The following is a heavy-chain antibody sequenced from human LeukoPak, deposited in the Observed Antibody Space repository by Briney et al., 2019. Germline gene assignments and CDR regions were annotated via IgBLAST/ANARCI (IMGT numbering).Heavy chain of an antibody. CDR2: IYYSGST. D-gene: IGHD6-13*01. CDR1: GDSISSSSYY. J-gene: IGHJ4*02. Sequence: SETLSLTCTVSGDSISSSSYYWGWIRQPPGKGLEWIGSIYYSGSTYYNPSLKSRVTISVDTSKNQFSLKLSSVTAADTAVYYCAPIAAAGIDYWGQGTLVTVSS. CDR3: APIAAAGIDY. V-gene: IGHV4-39*01.